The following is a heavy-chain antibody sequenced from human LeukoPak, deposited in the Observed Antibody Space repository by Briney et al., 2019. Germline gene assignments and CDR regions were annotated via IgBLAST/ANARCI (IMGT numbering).Heavy chain of an antibody. CDR2: ISSSSIYI. Sequence: GGSLRLSCAASGFTFSSYAMHWVRQAPGKGLEWVSSISSSSIYIYYADSVKGRFTISRDNAKNSLYLQMNSLRAEDTAVYYCARGADNYGYIFDYWGQGTLVTVSS. CDR3: ARGADNYGYIFDY. V-gene: IGHV3-21*01. D-gene: IGHD5-18*01. CDR1: GFTFSSYA. J-gene: IGHJ4*02.